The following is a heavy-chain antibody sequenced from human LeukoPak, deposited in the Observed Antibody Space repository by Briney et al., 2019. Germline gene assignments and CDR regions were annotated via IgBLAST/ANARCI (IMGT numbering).Heavy chain of an antibody. J-gene: IGHJ5*02. D-gene: IGHD5-18*01. CDR1: GFRFTSYW. V-gene: IGHV5-51*01. CDR2: IYPGASDT. Sequence: GRALQISGNWSGFRFTSYWIGWVGPLPGKGLEGMGIIYPGASDTRYSPSFQGQVTISADKPISTAYLQWSSLKASDTAMYYCARRDTARNWFDPWGQGTLVTVSS. CDR3: ARRDTARNWFDP.